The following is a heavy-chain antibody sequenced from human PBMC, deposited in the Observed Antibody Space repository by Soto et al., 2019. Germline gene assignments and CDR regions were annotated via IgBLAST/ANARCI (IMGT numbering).Heavy chain of an antibody. Sequence: SETLSLTCTVSGGSISSSSYYWGWIRQPPGKGLEWIGSIYYSGSTYYNPSLKSRVTISVDTSKNQFSLKLSSVTAADTAVYYCARSQQWLGINWFDPWGQGTLVTVSS. V-gene: IGHV4-39*01. CDR3: ARSQQWLGINWFDP. J-gene: IGHJ5*02. D-gene: IGHD6-19*01. CDR2: IYYSGST. CDR1: GGSISSSSYY.